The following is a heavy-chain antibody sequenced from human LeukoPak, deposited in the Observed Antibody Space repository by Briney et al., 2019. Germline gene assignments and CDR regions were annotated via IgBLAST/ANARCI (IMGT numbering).Heavy chain of an antibody. V-gene: IGHV3-53*01. CDR2: IYSGGST. Sequence: GGSLRLSCAASGFTVSSNYMSWVRQAPGKGLEWVSVIYSGGSTYYADSVKGRFTISRDNSKNTLYLQMNSLRAEDTAVYYCASSTYYYDSSGYFPFDYWGQGTLVAVSS. D-gene: IGHD3-22*01. CDR1: GFTVSSNY. J-gene: IGHJ4*02. CDR3: ASSTYYYDSSGYFPFDY.